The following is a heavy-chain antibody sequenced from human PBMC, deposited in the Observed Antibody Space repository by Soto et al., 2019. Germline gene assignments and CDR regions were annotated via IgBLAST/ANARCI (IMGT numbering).Heavy chain of an antibody. J-gene: IGHJ4*02. CDR3: SREVQPVVLREYDY. V-gene: IGHV3-21*01. D-gene: IGHD1-1*01. CDR1: GFTFSTCT. CDR2: ISSSDST. Sequence: EVQVVESGGGLVKPGGSLRLTCAVSGFTFSTCTRNWVRQAPGKGLEWVASISSSDSTYYADSVDGRFTISRDNARNSLYLQMSSLRAEDTAVYYCSREVQPVVLREYDYWGQGTLVTVSS.